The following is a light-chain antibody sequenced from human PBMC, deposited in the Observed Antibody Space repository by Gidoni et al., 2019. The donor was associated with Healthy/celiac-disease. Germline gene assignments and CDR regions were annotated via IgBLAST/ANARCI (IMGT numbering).Light chain of an antibody. CDR1: QSVSSYL. J-gene: IGKJ1*01. CDR2: GAS. Sequence: DIVLTQSPATLSLSPGERATLSCRASQSVSSYLLAWYQQKPGQAPRLLIYGASSRATGIPDRFSGSGSGTDFTLSISRLEPEDFAVYYCQQYGSSPPWTFGQGTKVEIK. V-gene: IGKV3-20*01. CDR3: QQYGSSPPWT.